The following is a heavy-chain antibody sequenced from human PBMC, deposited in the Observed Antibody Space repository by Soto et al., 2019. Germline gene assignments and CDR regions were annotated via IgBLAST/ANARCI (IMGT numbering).Heavy chain of an antibody. D-gene: IGHD2-21*02. J-gene: IGHJ6*02. CDR3: ARHSYCGGDCYYYGMDV. CDR2: IYPGDSDT. V-gene: IGHV5-51*02. Sequence: LEWMGIIYPGDSDTRYSPSFQGQVTISADKSISTAYLQWSSLKASDTAMYYCARHSYCGGDCYYYGMDVWGQGTTVTVSS.